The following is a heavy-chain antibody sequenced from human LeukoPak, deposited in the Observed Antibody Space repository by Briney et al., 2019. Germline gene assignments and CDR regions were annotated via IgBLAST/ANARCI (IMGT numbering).Heavy chain of an antibody. CDR2: TDSDGSST. CDR3: ATGGDYGRY. CDR1: GLTVSSYA. Sequence: GESLRLSCGASGLTVSSYAMSWVRQAPGKGLVWVSRTDSDGSSTGYADSVKGRFTISRDDAKNTLYLQMNSLRVEDTAVYYCATGGDYGRYWGQGTLVTVSS. V-gene: IGHV3-74*01. J-gene: IGHJ4*02. D-gene: IGHD4-17*01.